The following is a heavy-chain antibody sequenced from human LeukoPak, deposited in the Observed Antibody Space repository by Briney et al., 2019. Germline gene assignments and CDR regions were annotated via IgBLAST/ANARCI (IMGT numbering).Heavy chain of an antibody. J-gene: IGHJ4*02. V-gene: IGHV4-59*01. CDR1: GGSISSYY. CDR2: FYYSGST. CDR3: AREGMAIGFARFPIFNY. D-gene: IGHD3-3*01. Sequence: SETLSLTCTVSGGSISSYYWNWIRQPPGKGLEWLGDFYYSGSTNYNPSLKSRVTISVDTSKNQFSLRLTSVTAADTAVYYCAREGMAIGFARFPIFNYWGQGTLVTVSS.